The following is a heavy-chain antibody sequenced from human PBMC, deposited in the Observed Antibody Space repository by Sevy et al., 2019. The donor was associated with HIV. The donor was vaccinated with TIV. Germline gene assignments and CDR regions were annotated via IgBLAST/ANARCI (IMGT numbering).Heavy chain of an antibody. J-gene: IGHJ4*02. V-gene: IGHV5-51*01. CDR1: GYKFTTYW. D-gene: IGHD4-4*01. Sequence: GESLKISCKASGYKFTTYWIGWARQMPGKGLEWMGMIYPRDSDTRYSPSFQGQFTISADTSINTAYLQWSSLKASDTAMYFCARHVDMTTLIGGLYYFDSWGQGTLVTVSS. CDR2: IYPRDSDT. CDR3: ARHVDMTTLIGGLYYFDS.